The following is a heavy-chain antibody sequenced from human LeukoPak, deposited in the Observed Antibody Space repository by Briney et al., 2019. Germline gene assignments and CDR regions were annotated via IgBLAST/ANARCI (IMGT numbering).Heavy chain of an antibody. D-gene: IGHD6-19*01. CDR1: GGSISSSSYY. Sequence: SETLSLTCTVSGGSISSSSYYWGWIRQPPGKGLEWIGSIYYSGSAYYNPSLKSRVTISVDTSKSQFSLKLSSVTAADTAVYYCARRSQAVNWYFDLWGRGALVTVSS. V-gene: IGHV4-39*01. CDR2: IYYSGSA. CDR3: ARRSQAVNWYFDL. J-gene: IGHJ2*01.